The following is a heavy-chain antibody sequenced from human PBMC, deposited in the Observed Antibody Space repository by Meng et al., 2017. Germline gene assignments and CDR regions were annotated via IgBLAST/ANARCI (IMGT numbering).Heavy chain of an antibody. Sequence: EVQPVEFGRGLVQPGASLRLSCAASGFTCSSNDMRWVRQAPGKGLEWVSVIYSGGSTYYADCVKVRFTISRDNSKNTLYLQMNSLRAEDTAVYYCARESMYNWFDPWGQGTLVTVSS. CDR2: IYSGGST. J-gene: IGHJ5*02. CDR1: GFTCSSND. V-gene: IGHV3-66*02. CDR3: ARESMYNWFDP. D-gene: IGHD6-6*01.